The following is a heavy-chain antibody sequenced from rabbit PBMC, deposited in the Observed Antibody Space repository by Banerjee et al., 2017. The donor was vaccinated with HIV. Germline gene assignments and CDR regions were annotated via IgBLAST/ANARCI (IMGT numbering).Heavy chain of an antibody. CDR1: GFDFSRNG. J-gene: IGHJ4*01. CDR2: IDPVFGVT. D-gene: IGHD1-1*01. V-gene: IGHV1S47*01. Sequence: EESGGDLVKPGASLTLTCTGSGFDFSRNGMYWVRQAPGKGLEWIGYIDPVFGVTYYASWVNGRFSISRENTQNTVSLQLNSLTAADTATYFCARGAYVSLTGYDIWGYYFNLWGPGTLVTVS. CDR3: ARGAYVSLTGYDIWGYYFNL.